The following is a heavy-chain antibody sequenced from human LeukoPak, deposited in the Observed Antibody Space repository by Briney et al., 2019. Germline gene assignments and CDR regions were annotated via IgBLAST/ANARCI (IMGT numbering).Heavy chain of an antibody. J-gene: IGHJ3*02. CDR2: INHSGST. Sequence: SETQSLTCAVYGGSFSGYYWSWIRQPPGKGLEWIGEINHSGSTNYNPSLKSRVTISVDTSKNQFSLKLSSVTAADTAVYYCARGVDCSSTSCYSTRDDAFDIWGQGTMVTVSS. D-gene: IGHD2-2*01. CDR3: ARGVDCSSTSCYSTRDDAFDI. V-gene: IGHV4-34*01. CDR1: GGSFSGYY.